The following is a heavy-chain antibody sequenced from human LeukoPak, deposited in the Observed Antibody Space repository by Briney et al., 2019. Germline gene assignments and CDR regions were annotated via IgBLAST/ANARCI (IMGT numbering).Heavy chain of an antibody. CDR1: GFTFSSYA. CDR2: ISGSGGST. J-gene: IGHJ4*02. D-gene: IGHD2-21*01. Sequence: PGGSLRLSCAASGFTFSSYAMSWVCQAPGKGLEWVSSISGSGGSTFYADSVKGRFTISRDSSKNTLYLQMNSLRAEDTAVYYCVSLARIVDDYWGQGTLVTVSS. V-gene: IGHV3-23*01. CDR3: VSLARIVDDY.